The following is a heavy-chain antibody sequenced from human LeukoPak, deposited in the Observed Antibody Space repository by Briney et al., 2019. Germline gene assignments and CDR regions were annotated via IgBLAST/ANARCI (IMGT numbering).Heavy chain of an antibody. V-gene: IGHV3-30*02. CDR1: GFTFRSYG. CDR3: AQDHDSSGWYGLFDY. Sequence: GGSLRLSCAASGFTFRSYGMRWVRQAPGKGLEWVACIRYDGSSKYYADSVKGRFTISRDNSKNTLYLQMDSLRADDTAVYYGAQDHDSSGWYGLFDYWGQGTLVTVSS. CDR2: IRYDGSSK. D-gene: IGHD6-19*01. J-gene: IGHJ4*02.